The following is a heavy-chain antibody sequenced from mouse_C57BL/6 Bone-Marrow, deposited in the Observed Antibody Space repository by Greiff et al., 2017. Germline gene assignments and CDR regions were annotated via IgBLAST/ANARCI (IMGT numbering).Heavy chain of an antibody. D-gene: IGHD2-3*01. V-gene: IGHV1-69*01. Sequence: LQQPGAELVMPGASVKLSCKASGYTFTSYWMHWVKQRPGQGLEWIGEIDPSDSYTNYNQKFKGKSTLTVDKSSSTAYMQLSSLTSEDSAVYYCARDGYYPLYFDYWGQGTTLTVSS. CDR3: ARDGYYPLYFDY. J-gene: IGHJ2*01. CDR2: IDPSDSYT. CDR1: GYTFTSYW.